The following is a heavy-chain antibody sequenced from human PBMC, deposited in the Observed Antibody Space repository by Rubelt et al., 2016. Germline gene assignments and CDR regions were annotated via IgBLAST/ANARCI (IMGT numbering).Heavy chain of an antibody. CDR3: AKTISGSYGIGDV. Sequence: EMQMLESGGGLVQRGGYLRLSCAASGFNFNNYGMTWVRQAPGKGLEWVSSISGRGDKPYNADSVKGRFTISRENSKNMVDLQSNSLRAEDTAIYYWAKTISGSYGIGDVWGQGTTVTVSS. D-gene: IGHD1-26*01. CDR2: ISGRGDKP. V-gene: IGHV3-23*01. J-gene: IGHJ6*02. CDR1: GFNFNNYG.